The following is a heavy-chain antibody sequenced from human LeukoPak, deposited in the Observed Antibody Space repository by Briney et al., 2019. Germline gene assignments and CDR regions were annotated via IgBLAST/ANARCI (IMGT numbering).Heavy chain of an antibody. V-gene: IGHV1-18*01. CDR1: GYTFTSYG. Sequence: ASVKVSCKASGYTFTSYGISWVRQAPGQGLEWMGWISAYNGNTNYAQKLQGRVTMTTDTSTSTAYMELRSLRSDDTAVYYCARDRSSGGWSDYFDYWGQGTLVTVSS. CDR2: ISAYNGNT. D-gene: IGHD6-19*01. J-gene: IGHJ4*02. CDR3: ARDRSSGGWSDYFDY.